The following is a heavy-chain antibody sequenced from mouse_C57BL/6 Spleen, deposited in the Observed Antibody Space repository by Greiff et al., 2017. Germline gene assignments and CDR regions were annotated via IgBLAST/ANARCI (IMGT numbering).Heavy chain of an antibody. J-gene: IGHJ2*01. V-gene: IGHV1-9*01. CDR1: GYTFTGYW. CDR2: ILPGSGRT. CDR3: ARERCATVVASFDY. Sequence: QVQLQQSGAELMKPGASVKLSCKATGYTFTGYWIEWVKQSPGHGLEWIGEILPGSGRTNYNEKFKGKATFTAATSSNTAYMQLSSLTTEDSAIYYCARERCATVVASFDYWGQGTTLTVSS. D-gene: IGHD1-1*01.